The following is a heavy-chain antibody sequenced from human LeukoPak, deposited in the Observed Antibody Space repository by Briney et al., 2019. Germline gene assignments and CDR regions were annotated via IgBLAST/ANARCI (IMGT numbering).Heavy chain of an antibody. CDR3: ARVEGGNRDQIFDY. V-gene: IGHV1-18*01. CDR2: ISAYNGNT. D-gene: IGHD4-23*01. CDR1: GYTFTSYG. J-gene: IGHJ4*02. Sequence: GASVKVSCKASGYTFTSYGISWVRQAPGQGLEWMGGISAYNGNTNYAQKLQGRVTMTTDTSTSTAYMELRSLRSDDTAVYYCARVEGGNRDQIFDYWGQGTLVTVSS.